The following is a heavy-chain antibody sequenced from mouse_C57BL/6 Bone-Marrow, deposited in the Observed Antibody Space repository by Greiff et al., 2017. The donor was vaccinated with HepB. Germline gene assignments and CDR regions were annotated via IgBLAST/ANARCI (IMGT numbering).Heavy chain of an antibody. D-gene: IGHD2-4*01. V-gene: IGHV3-6*01. J-gene: IGHJ2*01. CDR3: ARAEIYYDYDGPFDY. CDR1: GYSITSGYY. Sequence: EVKLMESGPGLVKPSQSLSLTCSVTGYSITSGYYWNWIRQFPGNKLEWMGCISYDGSTNYNPSLKNRISITRDTSKNQFFLKLNSMTTEDTATYYCARAEIYYDYDGPFDYWGQGTTLTVSS. CDR2: ISYDGST.